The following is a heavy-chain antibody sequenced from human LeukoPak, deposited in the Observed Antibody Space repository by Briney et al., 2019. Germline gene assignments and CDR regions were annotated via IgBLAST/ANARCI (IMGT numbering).Heavy chain of an antibody. Sequence: NPSGTLSLTCAVSGGSISSSNWWSWVRQPPGKGLEWIGEICHSGSTNYNPSLKSRVTISVDKSKNQFSLKLSSVTAADTAVYYCARTEGIAAASSYYGMDVWGQGTTVTVSS. CDR1: GGSISSSNW. CDR3: ARTEGIAAASSYYGMDV. V-gene: IGHV4-4*02. J-gene: IGHJ6*02. D-gene: IGHD6-13*01. CDR2: ICHSGST.